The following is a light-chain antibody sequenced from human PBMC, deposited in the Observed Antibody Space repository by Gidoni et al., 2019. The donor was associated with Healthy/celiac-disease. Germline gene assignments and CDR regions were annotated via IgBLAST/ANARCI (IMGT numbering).Light chain of an antibody. Sequence: QSALTQPASVAGSPGQSITISCTGTSSDVGSYNLFSWYQQPPGKAPKLIIYEGSKRPSGVSHRFSGSKSGNTASLTISGLQAEDEADYYCCSYAGSSTWVFGGGTKLTVL. J-gene: IGLJ3*02. CDR1: SSDVGSYNL. CDR3: CSYAGSSTWV. V-gene: IGLV2-23*01. CDR2: EGS.